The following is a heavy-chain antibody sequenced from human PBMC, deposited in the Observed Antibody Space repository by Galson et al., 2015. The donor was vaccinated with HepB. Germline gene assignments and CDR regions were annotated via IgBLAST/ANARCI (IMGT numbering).Heavy chain of an antibody. D-gene: IGHD3-16*01. Sequence: SLRLSCAASGFTFDDYAMHWVRQAPGKGLEWVSGISWNSGSIGYADSVKGRFTISRDNAKNSLYLQMNSLRAEDTALYYCAKGRGSGGSGFDYWGQGTLVTVSS. CDR1: GFTFDDYA. J-gene: IGHJ4*02. V-gene: IGHV3-9*01. CDR2: ISWNSGSI. CDR3: AKGRGSGGSGFDY.